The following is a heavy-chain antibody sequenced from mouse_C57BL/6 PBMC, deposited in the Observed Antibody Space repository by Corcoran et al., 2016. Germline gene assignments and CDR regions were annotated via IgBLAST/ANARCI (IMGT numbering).Heavy chain of an antibody. CDR3: ARPFLDSSGYEFAY. V-gene: IGHV1-26*01. Sequence: EVQLQQSGPELVKPGASVKISCKASGYTFTDYYMNWVKQSHGKSLEWIGDINPNNGGTSYNQKFKGKATLTVDKSSSTAYMELRSLTSEDSAVYYCARPFLDSSGYEFAYSGQGTLVTVSA. J-gene: IGHJ3*01. CDR1: GYTFTDYY. D-gene: IGHD3-2*02. CDR2: INPNNGGT.